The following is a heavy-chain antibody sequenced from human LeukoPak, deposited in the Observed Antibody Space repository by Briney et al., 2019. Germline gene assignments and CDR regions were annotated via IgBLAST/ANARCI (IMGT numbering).Heavy chain of an antibody. CDR1: GLRFSDQY. CDR3: AREELRFLEWLQYYYYGMDV. CDR2: ISGSGANR. J-gene: IGHJ6*02. Sequence: PGGSLRLSCAASGLRFSDQYMIWIRQTPGKGLEWISFISGSGANRFYADSMEGRFTISKDNTKNSLYLQMNSLRAEDTAVYYCAREELRFLEWLQYYYYGMDVWGQGTTVTVSS. D-gene: IGHD3-3*01. V-gene: IGHV3-11*04.